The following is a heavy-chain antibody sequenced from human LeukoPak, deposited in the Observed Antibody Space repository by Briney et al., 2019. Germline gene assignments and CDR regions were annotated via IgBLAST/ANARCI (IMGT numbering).Heavy chain of an antibody. J-gene: IGHJ4*02. V-gene: IGHV1-69*13. CDR2: IIPIFGTA. CDR1: GYTFTSYG. D-gene: IGHD2-2*01. Sequence: GASVKVSCKASGYTFTSYGISWVRQAPGQGLEWMGGIIPIFGTANYAQKFQGRVTITADESTSTAYMELSSLRSEDTAVYYCAARALYCSSTSCYYFDYWGQGTLVTVSS. CDR3: AARALYCSSTSCYYFDY.